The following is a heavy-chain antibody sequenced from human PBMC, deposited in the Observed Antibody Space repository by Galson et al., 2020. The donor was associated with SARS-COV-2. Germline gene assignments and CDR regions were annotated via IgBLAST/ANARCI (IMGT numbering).Heavy chain of an antibody. V-gene: IGHV3-30*04. CDR1: GFTFSSYA. J-gene: IGHJ4*02. CDR2: ISYDGSNK. Sequence: GESLKISCAASGFTFSSYAMHWVRQAPGKGLEWVAVISYDGSNKYYADSVKGRFTISRDNSKNTLYLQMNSLRAEDTAVYYCARTNSGSYYGYFDYWGQGTLVTVSS. D-gene: IGHD1-26*01. CDR3: ARTNSGSYYGYFDY.